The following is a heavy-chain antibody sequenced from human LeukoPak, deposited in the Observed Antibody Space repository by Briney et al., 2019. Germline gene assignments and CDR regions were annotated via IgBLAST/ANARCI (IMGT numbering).Heavy chain of an antibody. CDR3: ARHRSDIVVVPAAVDY. D-gene: IGHD2-2*01. Sequence: SETLSLTCTVSGGSISSSSYYWGWIRQPPGKGLEWIGSIYYSGSTCYNPSLKSRVTISVDTSKNQFSLELSSVTAADTAVYYCARHRSDIVVVPAAVDYWGQGTLVTVSS. J-gene: IGHJ4*02. V-gene: IGHV4-39*01. CDR2: IYYSGST. CDR1: GGSISSSSYY.